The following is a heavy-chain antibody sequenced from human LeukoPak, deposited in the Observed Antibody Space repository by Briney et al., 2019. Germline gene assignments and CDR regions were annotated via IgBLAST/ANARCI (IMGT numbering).Heavy chain of an antibody. Sequence: ASVKVSCKASGYTFTSYAINWVRQAPGQGLEWMGWINTNTENPTYAPGLTGRFVFSLGTSVTTAYLQISRLQPEDTAVYYCARGKWELLSLDYWGQGTLVTVSP. CDR1: GYTFTSYA. V-gene: IGHV7-4-1*02. D-gene: IGHD1-26*01. J-gene: IGHJ4*02. CDR3: ARGKWELLSLDY. CDR2: INTNTENP.